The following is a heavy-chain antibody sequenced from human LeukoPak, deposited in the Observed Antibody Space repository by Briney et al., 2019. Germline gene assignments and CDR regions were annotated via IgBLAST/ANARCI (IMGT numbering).Heavy chain of an antibody. CDR2: IYYSGST. CDR3: ARVEITIFGVVIGAFDI. CDR1: GGSISSSSYD. D-gene: IGHD3-3*01. Sequence: SETLSLTCTVSGGSISSSSYDWGWIRQPRGKGLEWIGYIYYSGSTNYNPSLKSRVTISVDTSKNQFSLKLSSVTAADTAVYYCARVEITIFGVVIGAFDIWGQGTMVTVSS. V-gene: IGHV4-61*05. J-gene: IGHJ3*02.